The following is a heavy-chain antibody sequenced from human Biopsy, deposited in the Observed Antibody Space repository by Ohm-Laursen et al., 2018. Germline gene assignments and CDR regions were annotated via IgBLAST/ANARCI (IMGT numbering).Heavy chain of an antibody. Sequence: ASVKVSCNASGYNFRGYHLHWVRLAPGQGLEWMGWINPDTGETRYAPKLQGRLALTRDVSVNTGYLELSSLGSDDTAIYFCAKPSGGVSTIGFDPWGQGTQIIVS. V-gene: IGHV1-2*02. CDR3: AKPSGGVSTIGFDP. J-gene: IGHJ5*02. CDR1: GYNFRGYH. D-gene: IGHD5/OR15-5a*01. CDR2: INPDTGET.